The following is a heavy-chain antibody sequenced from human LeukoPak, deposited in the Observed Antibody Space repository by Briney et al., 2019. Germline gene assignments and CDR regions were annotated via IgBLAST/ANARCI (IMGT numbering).Heavy chain of an antibody. J-gene: IGHJ5*02. CDR1: GGSISGYY. D-gene: IGHD6-13*01. CDR3: ARASSSWENWFDP. CDR2: IYYSGST. Sequence: SETLSLTCTVSGGSISGYYWSWIRQPPGKGLEWIGYIYYSGSTNYNPSLKSRVTISVDTSKNQFSLKLSSVTAADTAVYYCARASSSWENWFDPWGQGTLVTVSS. V-gene: IGHV4-59*01.